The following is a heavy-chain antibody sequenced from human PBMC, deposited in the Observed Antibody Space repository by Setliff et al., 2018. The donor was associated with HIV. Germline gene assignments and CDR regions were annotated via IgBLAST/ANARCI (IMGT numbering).Heavy chain of an antibody. CDR3: ATSAA. CDR2: IWYDGSHK. J-gene: IGHJ4*02. Sequence: GGSLRLSCAASGFIFSSYGMHWVRQAPGKGLEWVAVIWYDGSHKYYADSVKGRFTISRDNSKSTLYLIMNSLRAEDTAVYYCATSAAWGQGTLVTVSS. CDR1: GFIFSSYG. V-gene: IGHV3-33*01.